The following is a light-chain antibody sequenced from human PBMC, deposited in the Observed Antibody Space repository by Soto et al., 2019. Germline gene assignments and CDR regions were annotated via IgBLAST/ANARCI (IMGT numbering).Light chain of an antibody. CDR1: QSVGSY. V-gene: IGKV3-20*01. CDR2: DAS. J-gene: IGKJ1*01. CDR3: QQYGSSGT. Sequence: EIVLIQSPATLSLSPGERATLSCRASQSVGSYLAWYQHKPGQAPRLLISDASNRATGIPDRFSGSGSGTDFTLTISRLEPEDFAVYYCQQYGSSGTFGQGTKVEIK.